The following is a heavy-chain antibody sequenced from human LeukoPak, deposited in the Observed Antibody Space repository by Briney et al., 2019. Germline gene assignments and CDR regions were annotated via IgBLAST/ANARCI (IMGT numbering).Heavy chain of an antibody. Sequence: ASVKVSCKASGYSFTSSGISWVRQAPGQGLEWMGWISVYNGNTKYAQRFQGRVTMTTDTSTSTAYMELRSLRSDDTAVYYCARDGQRRDGYDYVDYWGQGTLVTVSS. V-gene: IGHV1-18*01. D-gene: IGHD5-24*01. CDR3: ARDGQRRDGYDYVDY. CDR1: GYSFTSSG. J-gene: IGHJ4*02. CDR2: ISVYNGNT.